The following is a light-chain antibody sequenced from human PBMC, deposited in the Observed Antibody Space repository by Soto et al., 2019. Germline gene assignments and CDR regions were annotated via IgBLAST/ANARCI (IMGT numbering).Light chain of an antibody. CDR2: AAS. Sequence: DIQMTQSPSSLSASVGDRVTITCRASQSISSYLNWYQQKPGKAPKLLIYAASSLQSGVPSRFSGSGSGTDFTLTIIILQPEDFATYYCQQSYSTPRTFGQGTKVDIK. J-gene: IGKJ1*01. V-gene: IGKV1-39*01. CDR1: QSISSY. CDR3: QQSYSTPRT.